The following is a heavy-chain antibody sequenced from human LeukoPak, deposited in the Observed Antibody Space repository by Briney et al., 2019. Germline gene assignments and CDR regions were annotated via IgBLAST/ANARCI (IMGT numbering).Heavy chain of an antibody. CDR3: ANPSYYYDSSGYLRGEYFQH. V-gene: IGHV3-23*01. Sequence: PGGSLRLSCAASGFAFSTYAMSWVRQAPGKGLEWVSGISGSGGSTYYADSVKGRFTISRDNSKNTLYLQMNSLRAEDTAVYYCANPSYYYDSSGYLRGEYFQHWGQGTLVTVSS. CDR2: ISGSGGST. D-gene: IGHD3-22*01. CDR1: GFAFSTYA. J-gene: IGHJ1*01.